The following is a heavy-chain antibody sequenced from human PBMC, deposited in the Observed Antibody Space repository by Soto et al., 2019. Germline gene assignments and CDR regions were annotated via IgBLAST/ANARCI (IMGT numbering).Heavy chain of an antibody. CDR1: GFTFSSYG. D-gene: IGHD5-12*01. CDR3: SKDDGSGCDWLRVGDASDI. V-gene: IGHV3-30*18. CDR2: ISYDGSNK. Sequence: QVQLVESGGGVVQPGRSLRLSCAASGFTFSSYGMHWVRQAPGKGLEWVAVISYDGSNKYYADSVKGRLTISRDNSKNTLYPTMTNLGGEDTAVYYCSKDDGSGCDWLRVGDASDIWGQGTMVTVSS. J-gene: IGHJ3*02.